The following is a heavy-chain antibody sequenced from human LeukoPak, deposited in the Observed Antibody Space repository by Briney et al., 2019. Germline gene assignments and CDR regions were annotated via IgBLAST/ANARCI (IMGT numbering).Heavy chain of an antibody. Sequence: GGSLRLSCVASGFIFRSSSMSWVRQAPGKGLEWVSSISGVGDITHYAESVQGRFTISRDNSGNTLYVQMNSLSVDDTVIYYCAKVKSSLTVVGAWGQGTLVIVSS. CDR3: AKVKSSLTVVGA. V-gene: IGHV3-23*01. CDR2: ISGVGDIT. CDR1: GFIFRSSS. D-gene: IGHD3-22*01. J-gene: IGHJ5*02.